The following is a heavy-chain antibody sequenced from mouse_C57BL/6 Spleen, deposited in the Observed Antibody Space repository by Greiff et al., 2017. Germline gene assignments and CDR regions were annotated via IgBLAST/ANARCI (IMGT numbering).Heavy chain of an antibody. V-gene: IGHV1-55*01. J-gene: IGHJ3*01. D-gene: IGHD2-4*01. CDR3: ARAYYDYGGFAY. CDR2: IYPGSGST. Sequence: VQLQQPGAELVQPGASVKMSCKASGYTFTSYWITWVKQRPGQGREWIGDIYPGSGSTNYNEKLKSKATLTVDTSSSTAYMQLSSLTSEDSAVYYCARAYYDYGGFAYWGQGTLVTVSA. CDR1: GYTFTSYW.